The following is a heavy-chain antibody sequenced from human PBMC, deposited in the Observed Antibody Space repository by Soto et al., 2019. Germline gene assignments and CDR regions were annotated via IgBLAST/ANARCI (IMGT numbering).Heavy chain of an antibody. D-gene: IGHD6-6*01. Sequence: PGGSLRLSCAASGFTFSSYAMHWVRQAPGKGLEYVSAISSNGGSTYYANSVKGRFTISRDNSKNTLYLQMGSLRAEDMAVYYCARRVIGSSFAQYYYYMDVWGKGTTVTVSS. CDR1: GFTFSSYA. V-gene: IGHV3-64*01. CDR2: ISSNGGST. J-gene: IGHJ6*03. CDR3: ARRVIGSSFAQYYYYMDV.